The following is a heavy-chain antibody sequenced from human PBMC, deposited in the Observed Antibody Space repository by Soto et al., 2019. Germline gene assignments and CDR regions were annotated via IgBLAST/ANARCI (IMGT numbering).Heavy chain of an antibody. D-gene: IGHD6-13*01. V-gene: IGHV4-31*03. Sequence: QVQLQESGPGLVKPSQTLSLTCTVSGGSISSGGYYWSWIRQHPGKGLEWIGYIYYSGSTYYNPSLKSRVTISVDTSKNQFSLKLSSVTAADTAVYYCARDSPEQQLGPYYYYYYMDVWGKGTTVTVSS. J-gene: IGHJ6*03. CDR3: ARDSPEQQLGPYYYYYYMDV. CDR1: GGSISSGGYY. CDR2: IYYSGST.